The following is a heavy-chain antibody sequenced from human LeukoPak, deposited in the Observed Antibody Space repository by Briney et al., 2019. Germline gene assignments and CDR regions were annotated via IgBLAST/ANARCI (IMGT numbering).Heavy chain of an antibody. CDR3: AKGLWFSPDCEFDY. V-gene: IGHV3-23*01. J-gene: IGHJ4*02. CDR2: ISGSGGST. CDR1: GFTFSSYA. D-gene: IGHD2-21*01. Sequence: PGRSLRLSCAASGFTFSSYAMSWVRQAPGKGLEWVSAISGSGGSTYYADSVKGRFTISRDNSKNTLYLQMNSLRAEDTAVYYCAKGLWFSPDCEFDYWGQGTLVTVSS.